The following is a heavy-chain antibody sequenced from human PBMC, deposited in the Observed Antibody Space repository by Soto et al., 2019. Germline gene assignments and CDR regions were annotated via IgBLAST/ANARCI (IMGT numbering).Heavy chain of an antibody. Sequence: QVQLQESGPGLVKPSQTLSLTCTVSGGSISSGGYYWSWIRQHPGKGLEWIGYIYYSGSTYYNPSLKSRVTISVDTSKNQFSLKLSSVTAADTAVYYCAITPIVVVPAVARDDAFDIWGQGTMVTVSS. J-gene: IGHJ3*02. CDR1: GGSISSGGYY. V-gene: IGHV4-31*03. CDR2: IYYSGST. CDR3: AITPIVVVPAVARDDAFDI. D-gene: IGHD2-2*01.